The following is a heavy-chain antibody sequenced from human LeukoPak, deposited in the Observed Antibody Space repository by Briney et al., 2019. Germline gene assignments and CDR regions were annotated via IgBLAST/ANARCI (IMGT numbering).Heavy chain of an antibody. Sequence: PGRSLRLSCAASGFTFSSYAMHWVRQAPRRGLEWVAIVSSDGTTTYYADSVKGRFTISRDNPKNTLYLQMNSLRAEDTAVYYCAKAKWNTANSFLVKYWGQGTLVTVSS. V-gene: IGHV3-30*04. D-gene: IGHD5-18*01. J-gene: IGHJ4*02. CDR3: AKAKWNTANSFLVKY. CDR1: GFTFSSYA. CDR2: VSSDGTTT.